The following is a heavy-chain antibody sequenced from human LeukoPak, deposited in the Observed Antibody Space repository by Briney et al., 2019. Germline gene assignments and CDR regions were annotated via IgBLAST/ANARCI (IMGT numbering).Heavy chain of an antibody. CDR3: ARTLNTWFDP. J-gene: IGHJ5*02. Sequence: SETLSLTCTVSGYSISSGYYWGWIRQPPGKGLEWIGSIYHSGSTNYNPSLKSRVTISVDTSKNQFSLKLSSVTAADTAVYYCARTLNTWFDPWGQGTLVTVSS. CDR2: IYHSGST. CDR1: GYSISSGYY. V-gene: IGHV4-38-2*02.